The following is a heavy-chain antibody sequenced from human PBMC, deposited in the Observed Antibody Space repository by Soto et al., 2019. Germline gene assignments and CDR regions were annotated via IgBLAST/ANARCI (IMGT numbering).Heavy chain of an antibody. Sequence: SETLSLTCTVSGGSISSSSYYWGWIRQPPGKGLEWIGSIYYSGSTYYNPSLKSRVTISVDTSKNQFSLKLSSVTAADTAVYYCARLKVDGDYEDYWGQGTLVTVSS. CDR3: ARLKVDGDYEDY. D-gene: IGHD4-17*01. J-gene: IGHJ4*02. CDR1: GGSISSSSYY. V-gene: IGHV4-39*01. CDR2: IYYSGST.